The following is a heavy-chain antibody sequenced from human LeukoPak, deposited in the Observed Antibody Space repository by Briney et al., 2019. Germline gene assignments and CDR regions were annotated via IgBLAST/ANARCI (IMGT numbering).Heavy chain of an antibody. J-gene: IGHJ4*02. D-gene: IGHD4-17*01. CDR3: ARAVTSTEGY. CDR2: INEGGSGK. Sequence: PGGSLRLSCAASGFVLSSYWMTWVRQAPGKGLEWVASINEGGSGKYYVDSVKGRFTISRDNAQKSLYLEMHSLRAEDTAVYYCARAVTSTEGYWGQATLVTVSS. V-gene: IGHV3-7*03. CDR1: GFVLSSYW.